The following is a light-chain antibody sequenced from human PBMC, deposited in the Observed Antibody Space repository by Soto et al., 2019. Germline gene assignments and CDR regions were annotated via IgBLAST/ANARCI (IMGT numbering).Light chain of an antibody. J-gene: IGKJ5*01. Sequence: DIVFMQSPGTLSLAPEESATLSCRARQSVSHNLAWDQQKPGQAPRLLLYLASTRATGIPARFSGSGSGRELTLTITSLQSEAFAVYYCQPYNTWPTTTFGQGTRLEI. CDR2: LAS. CDR3: QPYNTWPTTT. V-gene: IGKV3D-15*01. CDR1: QSVSHN.